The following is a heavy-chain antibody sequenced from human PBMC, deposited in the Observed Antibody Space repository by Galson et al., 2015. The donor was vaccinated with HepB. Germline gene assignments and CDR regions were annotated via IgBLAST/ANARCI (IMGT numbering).Heavy chain of an antibody. CDR3: ASGAAAGYYYYMDV. Sequence: TLSLTCTVSGGSISSGSYYWSWIRQPAGKGLEWIGRIYTSGSTNYNPSLKSRVTMSVDTSKNQFSLKLSSVTAADTAVYYCASGAAAGYYYYMDVWGKGTTVTVSS. D-gene: IGHD6-13*01. V-gene: IGHV4-61*02. CDR1: GGSISSGSYY. CDR2: IYTSGST. J-gene: IGHJ6*03.